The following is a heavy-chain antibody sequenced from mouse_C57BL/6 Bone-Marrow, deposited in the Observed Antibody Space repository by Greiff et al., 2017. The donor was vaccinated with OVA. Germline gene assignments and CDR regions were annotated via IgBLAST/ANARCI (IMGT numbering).Heavy chain of an antibody. J-gene: IGHJ3*01. Sequence: VQPQQSGPELAKPGASVKIPCKASGYTFTDYNMDWVKQSHGKSLEWIGDINSNNGGTIYNQKFKGKATLTVDKSSSTAYMELRSLTSEDTAVYYCARGGYYDYDGGAWFAYWGQGTLVTVSA. CDR1: GYTFTDYN. CDR2: INSNNGGT. D-gene: IGHD2-4*01. CDR3: ARGGYYDYDGGAWFAY. V-gene: IGHV1-18*01.